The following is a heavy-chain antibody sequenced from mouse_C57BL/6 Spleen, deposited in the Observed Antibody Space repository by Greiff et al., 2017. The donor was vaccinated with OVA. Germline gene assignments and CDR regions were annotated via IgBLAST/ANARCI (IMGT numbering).Heavy chain of an antibody. CDR3: AYDYDLYAMDY. D-gene: IGHD2-4*01. Sequence: EVQLQESGGGLVQPGGSMKLSCVASGFTFSNYWMNWVRQSPEKGLEWVAQIRLKSDNYATHYEESVKGWFTISRDDTKSSVYMQMNNLRADDTGIYYCAYDYDLYAMDYWGQGTSVTVSS. J-gene: IGHJ4*01. CDR2: IRLKSDNYAT. V-gene: IGHV6-3*01. CDR1: GFTFSNYW.